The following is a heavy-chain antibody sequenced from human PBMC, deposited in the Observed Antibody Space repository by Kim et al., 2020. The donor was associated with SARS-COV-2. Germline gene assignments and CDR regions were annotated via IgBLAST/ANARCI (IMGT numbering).Heavy chain of an antibody. CDR2: IKSDGSEK. CDR3: ARYRHGAASYYSPGFEY. CDR1: GFTFSNYW. V-gene: IGHV3-7*01. D-gene: IGHD3-10*01. Sequence: GGSLRLSCAASGFTFSNYWMSWVRQAPGKGPEWVANIKSDGSEKHYVDSVKGRFTISRDNAKNSLDLQMDSLRAEDTAVYYCARYRHGAASYYSPGFEYWGQGTLVTVSS. J-gene: IGHJ4*02.